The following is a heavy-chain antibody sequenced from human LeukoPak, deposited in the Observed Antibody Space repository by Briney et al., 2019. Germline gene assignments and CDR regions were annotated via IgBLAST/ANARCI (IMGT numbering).Heavy chain of an antibody. CDR2: ISYDGSNK. Sequence: GGSLRLSCAASGFTFSSYGMHWVRQAPGKGLEWVAVISYDGSNKYYADSVKGRFTISRDNSKNTLYLQMNSLRAEDTAVYYCAKVGTTYCGGDCRYYYYYMDVWGKGTTVTVSS. CDR1: GFTFSSYG. CDR3: AKVGTTYCGGDCRYYYYYMDV. D-gene: IGHD2-21*02. V-gene: IGHV3-30*18. J-gene: IGHJ6*03.